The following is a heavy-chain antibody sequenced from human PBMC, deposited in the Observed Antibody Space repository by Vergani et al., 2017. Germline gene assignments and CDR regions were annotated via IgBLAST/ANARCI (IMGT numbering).Heavy chain of an antibody. J-gene: IGHJ4*02. CDR3: ARGDSSSWYGKGLDY. CDR1: GFTFSSYA. V-gene: IGHV3-30-3*01. D-gene: IGHD6-13*01. Sequence: QVQLVESGGGVVQPGRSLRLSCAASGFTFSSYAMHWVRQAPGKGLEWVAVISYDGSNKYYADSVKGRFTISRDNSKNTLYLQMNSLRAEDTAVYYCARGDSSSWYGKGLDYWGQGTLVTVSS. CDR2: ISYDGSNK.